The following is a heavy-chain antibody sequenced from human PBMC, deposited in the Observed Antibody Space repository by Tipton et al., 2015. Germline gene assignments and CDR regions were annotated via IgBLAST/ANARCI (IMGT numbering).Heavy chain of an antibody. J-gene: IGHJ4*02. CDR3: ARGRSTLYSDSAGADY. V-gene: IGHV4-59*01. D-gene: IGHD4-11*01. Sequence: TLSLTCTVSDGSISSYYWSWIRQPPGKGLEWIGYIYYSGSTNYNPSLKSRVTISVDTSKNQFSLELSSVTAADTAVYYCARGRSTLYSDSAGADYWGPGTLVTVSS. CDR2: IYYSGST. CDR1: DGSISSYY.